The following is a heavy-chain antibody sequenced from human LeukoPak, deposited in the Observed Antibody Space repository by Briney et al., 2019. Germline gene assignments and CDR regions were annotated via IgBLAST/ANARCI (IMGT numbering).Heavy chain of an antibody. CDR1: GYTFTTYY. CDR2: ISPSGGST. Sequence: ASVTVSCTASGYTFTTYYIHWVRQAPGQGLEWMGIISPSGGSTRYAQNFQGRITMTRDTSTSRVYMELSSLRSEDTAVYYCARGSGSDWTNFDCWGQGTLVTVSS. V-gene: IGHV1-46*01. J-gene: IGHJ4*02. CDR3: ARGSGSDWTNFDC. D-gene: IGHD6-19*01.